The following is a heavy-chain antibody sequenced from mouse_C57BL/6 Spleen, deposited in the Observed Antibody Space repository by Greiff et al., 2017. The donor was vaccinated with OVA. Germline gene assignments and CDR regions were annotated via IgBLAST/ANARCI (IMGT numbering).Heavy chain of an antibody. CDR2: IDPSDSYT. J-gene: IGHJ3*01. CDR3: ARPGDCYSEGGFAY. Sequence: QVQLMQPGAELVRPGTSVKLSCKASGYTFTSYWMHWVKQRPGQGLEWIGVIDPSDSYTNYNQKFKGKATLTVDTSSSNAYLQLSSLTSEDSAVYYRARPGDCYSEGGFAYWGQGTLVTVSA. CDR1: GYTFTSYW. D-gene: IGHD2-12*01. V-gene: IGHV1-59*01.